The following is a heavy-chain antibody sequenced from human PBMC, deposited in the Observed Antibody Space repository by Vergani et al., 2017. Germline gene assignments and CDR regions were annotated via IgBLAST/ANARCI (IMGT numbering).Heavy chain of an antibody. J-gene: IGHJ5*01. CDR1: GYTFTSYD. CDR2: MNPNSGNT. V-gene: IGHV1-8*01. CDR3: ARVVTREMTTGDYRIDP. Sequence: QVQLVQSGAEVKKPGASVKVSCKASGYTFTSYDINWVRQATGQGLEWMGWMNPNSGNTGYAQKFQGRVTMTRDTSISTAYMELTSLRSDDTAVYYCARVVTREMTTGDYRIDPWGQGTLVTVSS. D-gene: IGHD4-11*01.